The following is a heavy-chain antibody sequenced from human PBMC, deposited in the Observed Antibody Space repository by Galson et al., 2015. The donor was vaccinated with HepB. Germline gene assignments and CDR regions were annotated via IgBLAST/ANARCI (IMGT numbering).Heavy chain of an antibody. CDR2: INPNSGGT. D-gene: IGHD3-16*02. CDR3: ARAKYYDYIWGSYRQYNWFDP. CDR1: GYTFTGYY. Sequence: SVKVSCKASGYTFTGYYMHWVRQAPGQGLEWMGRINPNSGGTNYAQKFQGRVTMTRDTSISTAYMELSRLRSDDTAVYYCARAKYYDYIWGSYRQYNWFDPWGQGTLVTVSS. V-gene: IGHV1-2*06. J-gene: IGHJ5*02.